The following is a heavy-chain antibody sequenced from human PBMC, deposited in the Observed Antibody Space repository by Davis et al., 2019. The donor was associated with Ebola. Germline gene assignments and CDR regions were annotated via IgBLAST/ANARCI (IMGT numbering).Heavy chain of an antibody. V-gene: IGHV1-2*06. J-gene: IGHJ5*02. D-gene: IGHD5-18*01. CDR2: INPNFGGK. Sequence: ASVKVSCKASGYTFAAHYIHWVRQAPGQGLEWMGRINPNFGGKIYAQKFQDRVTMTIDTSINTAYMELDRLISDDTAVYYCARGHTYGRWDDWFDPWGQGTLVTVSS. CDR3: ARGHTYGRWDDWFDP. CDR1: GYTFAAHY.